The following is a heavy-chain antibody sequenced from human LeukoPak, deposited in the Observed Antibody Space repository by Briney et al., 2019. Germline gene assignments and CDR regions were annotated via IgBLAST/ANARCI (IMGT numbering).Heavy chain of an antibody. D-gene: IGHD1-26*01. Sequence: SETLSLTCTVSGGSISSYYWSWLRQPPGKGLEWIGYIYTSGSTNYNPSLKSRVTISIDTSKDQFSLKLSSVTAADTAVYYCARHLSGGAFDVWGQGTMVTVSS. CDR2: IYTSGST. CDR3: ARHLSGGAFDV. V-gene: IGHV4-4*09. J-gene: IGHJ3*01. CDR1: GGSISSYY.